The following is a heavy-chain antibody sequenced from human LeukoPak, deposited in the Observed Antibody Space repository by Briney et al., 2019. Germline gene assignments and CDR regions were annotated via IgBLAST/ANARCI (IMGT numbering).Heavy chain of an antibody. J-gene: IGHJ4*02. CDR2: INPNSGGT. CDR3: ASPTYYYDSSGYC. D-gene: IGHD3-22*01. V-gene: IGHV1-2*06. Sequence: ASVKVSCKASGYTFTGYYIHWVRQAPGQGLEWMGRINPNSGGTNYAQKFQGRVTMTRDTSISTAYMELSRLRSDDTAVYYCASPTYYYDSSGYCWGQGTLVTVSS. CDR1: GYTFTGYY.